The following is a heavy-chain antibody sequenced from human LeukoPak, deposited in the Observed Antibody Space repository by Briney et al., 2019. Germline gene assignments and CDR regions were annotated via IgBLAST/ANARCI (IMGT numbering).Heavy chain of an antibody. V-gene: IGHV3-7*04. CDR1: GFTFSSYW. D-gene: IGHD5-18*01. Sequence: GGSLRLSCAASGFTFSSYWMSWVRQAPGKGLEWVANIKQDGSEKYYVDSVKGRFTISRDNAKNSLYLQMNSLRAEDTAVYYGARCGRLWIQLPWVWGQGTLVTVSS. CDR2: IKQDGSEK. J-gene: IGHJ4*02. CDR3: ARCGRLWIQLPWV.